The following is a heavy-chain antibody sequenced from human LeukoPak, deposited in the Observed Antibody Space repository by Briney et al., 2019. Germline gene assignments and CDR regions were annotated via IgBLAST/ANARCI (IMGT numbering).Heavy chain of an antibody. J-gene: IGHJ6*02. V-gene: IGHV3-23*01. CDR2: ISDSGGST. Sequence: GGSLRLSCAASGFTFSSYAMSWVRQAPGKGLEWVSGISDSGGSTYYADSVKGRFTISRDNSKNTLYLQMNSLRVEDRAVYYCAADDYGDSPSDGMDVWGQGTTVTVSS. D-gene: IGHD4-17*01. CDR3: AADDYGDSPSDGMDV. CDR1: GFTFSSYA.